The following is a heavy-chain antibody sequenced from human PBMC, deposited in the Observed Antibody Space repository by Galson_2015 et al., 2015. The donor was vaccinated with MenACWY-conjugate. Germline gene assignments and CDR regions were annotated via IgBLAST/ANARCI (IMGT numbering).Heavy chain of an antibody. CDR3: ARAADGAMVLPVDVFDL. CDR2: ISYDGVNK. D-gene: IGHD2-8*02. Sequence: SLRLSCAASRFPFSTYGMHWVRQAPGMGLEWVATISYDGVNKYYPDSVKGRFTISRDNSNHTMYLQMSSLRTEDTAVYFCARAADGAMVLPVDVFDLWGQGTMVTVSS. CDR1: RFPFSTYG. J-gene: IGHJ3*01. V-gene: IGHV3-30*03.